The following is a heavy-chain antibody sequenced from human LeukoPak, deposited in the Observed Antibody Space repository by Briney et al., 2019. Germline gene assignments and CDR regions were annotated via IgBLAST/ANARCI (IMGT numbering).Heavy chain of an antibody. CDR2: IYYSGST. CDR3: ARDGCSSTSCYFDY. J-gene: IGHJ4*02. D-gene: IGHD2-2*01. V-gene: IGHV4-30-4*08. Sequence: SETLSLTCTVSGGSISSSSYYWGWIRQPPGKGLEWIGYIYYSGSTYYNPSLKSRVTISVDTSKNQFSLKLSSVTGADTAVYYCARDGCSSTSCYFDYWGQGTLVTVSS. CDR1: GGSISSSSYY.